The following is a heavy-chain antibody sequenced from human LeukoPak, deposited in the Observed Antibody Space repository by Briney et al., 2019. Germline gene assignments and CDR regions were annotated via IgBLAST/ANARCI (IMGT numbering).Heavy chain of an antibody. V-gene: IGHV3-74*03. CDR3: ARGGAASGYYYTLG. J-gene: IGHJ4*02. D-gene: IGHD3-22*01. Sequence: PGGSLTLSCAASVFTFSSYWMHCVRQTPGKGLVWVSRIDTDGSSIKYAHSVKGRFTISRDNAKNTQYLQMNSLRAEVTAVYYCARGGAASGYYYTLGWGQGALVTVSS. CDR1: VFTFSSYW. CDR2: IDTDGSSI.